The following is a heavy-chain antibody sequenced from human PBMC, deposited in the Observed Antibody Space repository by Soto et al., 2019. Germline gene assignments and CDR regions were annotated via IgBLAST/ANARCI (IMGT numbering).Heavy chain of an antibody. D-gene: IGHD3-22*01. J-gene: IGHJ4*01. CDR2: IYWDDDK. Sequence: QITLKESGPTLVKPTQTLTLTCTFSGFSLSTSGVGVGWIRQPPGKALEWLALIYWDDDKRYSPSLKSRLTITTDTSKNQVVLTMPNMDTVDTATYYCAQTTYYDSSGYPYYFDYWGHGTLVTVSS. CDR1: GFSLSTSGVG. CDR3: AQTTYYDSSGYPYYFDY. V-gene: IGHV2-5*02.